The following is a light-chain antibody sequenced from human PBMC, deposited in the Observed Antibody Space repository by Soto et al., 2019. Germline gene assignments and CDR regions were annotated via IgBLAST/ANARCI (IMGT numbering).Light chain of an antibody. Sequence: QAVVTQPPSVSGAPGQRVTIPGTGGGPNIGSFYDVHWYQQLQGTVPKLLFYGDNNRPSGVPDRFSGSKSGTAASLAITGLQAEDEADYYCQSYDNSLNHVVFGGGTKVTVL. V-gene: IGLV1-40*01. CDR1: GPNIGSFYD. CDR2: GDN. J-gene: IGLJ2*01. CDR3: QSYDNSLNHVV.